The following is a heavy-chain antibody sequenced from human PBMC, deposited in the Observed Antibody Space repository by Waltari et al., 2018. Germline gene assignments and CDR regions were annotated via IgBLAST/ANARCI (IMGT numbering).Heavy chain of an antibody. CDR1: GGTFSSYA. D-gene: IGHD5-18*01. CDR2: IIPIFGTA. CDR3: ASSTAILYGMGYYYYMDV. V-gene: IGHV1-69*01. J-gene: IGHJ6*03. Sequence: QVQLVQSGAEVKKPGSSVKVSCKASGGTFSSYAISWVRQAPGQGLEWMGGIIPIFGTANYAQKFQGRVTITADESTSTAYMELSSLRSEDTAVYYCASSTAILYGMGYYYYMDVWGKGTTVTVSS.